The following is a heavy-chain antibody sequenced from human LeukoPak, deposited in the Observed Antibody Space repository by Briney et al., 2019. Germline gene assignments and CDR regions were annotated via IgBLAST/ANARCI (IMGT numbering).Heavy chain of an antibody. D-gene: IGHD3-22*01. V-gene: IGHV3-20*04. CDR3: ARVGAYYDSSGYLFYFDY. J-gene: IGHJ4*02. Sequence: GGSLRLSCAASGFTFDDYGMSWVRQAPGKGLEWVSGIIWNGGSTGYADSVKGRFTISRDNAKNSLYLQMNSLRADDTALYYCARVGAYYDSSGYLFYFDYWGQGTLVTVSS. CDR2: IIWNGGST. CDR1: GFTFDDYG.